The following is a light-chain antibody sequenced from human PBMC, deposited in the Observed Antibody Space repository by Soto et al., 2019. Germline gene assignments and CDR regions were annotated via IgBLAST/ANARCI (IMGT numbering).Light chain of an antibody. CDR2: DAS. J-gene: IGKJ1*01. CDR1: QSISSW. V-gene: IGKV1-5*01. Sequence: DIQITPSPSTLSASVGDRVTLTCRASQSISSWLAWYQQKPGKAPKLLIYDASSLESGVPSRFSGSGSGTEFTLTISSLQSEDFAVYYCQQYNNWPTWTFGQGTKV. CDR3: QQYNNWPTWT.